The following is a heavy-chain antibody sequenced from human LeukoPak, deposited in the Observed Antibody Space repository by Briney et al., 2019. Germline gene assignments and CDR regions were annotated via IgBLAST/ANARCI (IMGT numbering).Heavy chain of an antibody. Sequence: ASVKVSCKASSYIFINYGISWVRQAPGQGLEWMGWISAYNGNTNYAQNFQGRVTMTTDTSTSTVYMELRSLRSDDTAVYYCARDKNWKPDYWGQGTLVTVSS. J-gene: IGHJ4*02. D-gene: IGHD1-1*01. CDR2: ISAYNGNT. CDR1: SYIFINYG. CDR3: ARDKNWKPDY. V-gene: IGHV1-18*01.